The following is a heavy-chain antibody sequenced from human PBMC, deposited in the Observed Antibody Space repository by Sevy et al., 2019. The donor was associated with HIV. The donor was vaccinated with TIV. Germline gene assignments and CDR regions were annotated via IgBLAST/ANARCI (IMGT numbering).Heavy chain of an antibody. J-gene: IGHJ6*02. CDR1: GYTFTSYD. Sequence: ASVKVSCRASGYTFTSYDINWVRQATGQGLEWMGWMSPNSGNTGYAQKFQGRVTMTRNTSISTAYMKLSSLRSEDTAVYYCARFLSTSYYYYYAMDVWGQGTTVTVSS. V-gene: IGHV1-8*01. D-gene: IGHD2-2*01. CDR3: ARFLSTSYYYYYAMDV. CDR2: MSPNSGNT.